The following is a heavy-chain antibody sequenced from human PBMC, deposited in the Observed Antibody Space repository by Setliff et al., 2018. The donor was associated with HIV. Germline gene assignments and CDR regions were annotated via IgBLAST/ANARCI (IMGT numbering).Heavy chain of an antibody. D-gene: IGHD4-4*01. J-gene: IGHJ4*02. CDR3: AREPDSIPYDY. CDR1: GDSVRNYY. Sequence: SETLSLTCTVSGDSVRNYYWSWIRLPPERGLDYIGYINYNGNTNYNPSLKSRVTMSVDTSKNQISLKLRSVTAADTAVYYCAREPDSIPYDYWGQGTLVTVSS. CDR2: INYNGNT. V-gene: IGHV4-59*02.